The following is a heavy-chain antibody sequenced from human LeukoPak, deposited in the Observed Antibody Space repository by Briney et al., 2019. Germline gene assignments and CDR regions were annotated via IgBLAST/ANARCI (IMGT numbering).Heavy chain of an antibody. CDR1: GFTVSSNY. CDR2: ITSGGNT. Sequence: PGGSLILSCAASGFTVSSNYMNWVRQAPGKGLEWVSVITSGGNTYYADSVKGRFTTSRDNSKNTLYVQMNSLRAEDTAIYYCARGRGYRDYDRPLDYWGQGTLVTVSS. CDR3: ARGRGYRDYDRPLDY. V-gene: IGHV3-53*01. J-gene: IGHJ4*02. D-gene: IGHD5-12*01.